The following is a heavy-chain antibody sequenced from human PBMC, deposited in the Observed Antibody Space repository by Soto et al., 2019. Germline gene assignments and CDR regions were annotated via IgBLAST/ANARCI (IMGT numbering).Heavy chain of an antibody. J-gene: IGHJ6*02. CDR2: ISPYTGNT. CDR3: VMVDNYVTPTPQDV. D-gene: IGHD3-16*01. Sequence: QVQLVQSGDEVKKPGASVKVSCKASGYIFVNYGIAWVRPAPGQGLEWMGWISPYTGNTHSATKIQGRLTMNTDTSTSTAYMDLGSLTSDDTAVYYCVMVDNYVTPTPQDVWGQGTTVTVSS. CDR1: GYIFVNYG. V-gene: IGHV1-18*01.